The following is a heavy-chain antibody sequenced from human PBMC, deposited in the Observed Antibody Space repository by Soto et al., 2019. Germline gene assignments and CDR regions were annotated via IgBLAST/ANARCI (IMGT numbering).Heavy chain of an antibody. Sequence: GWSLRLSCAASGFTFSSYAMHWVRQAPGKGLEWVAVISYDGSNKYYADSVKGRFTISRDNSKNTLYLQMNSLRAEDTAVYYCARTMIVVVINNWFDPWGQGTLVTVYS. J-gene: IGHJ5*02. D-gene: IGHD3-22*01. CDR2: ISYDGSNK. V-gene: IGHV3-30-3*01. CDR1: GFTFSSYA. CDR3: ARTMIVVVINNWFDP.